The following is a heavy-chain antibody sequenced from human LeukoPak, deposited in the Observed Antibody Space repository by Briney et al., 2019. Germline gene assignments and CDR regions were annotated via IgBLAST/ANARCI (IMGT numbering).Heavy chain of an antibody. D-gene: IGHD3-10*01. CDR2: IYHSGST. Sequence: PSQTLSLTCAVSGGSISSGGYSWSWIRQPPGKGLEWIGYIYHSGSTYYNPSLKSRVTISVDRSKNPFSLKLSSVTAADTAVYYCARAHVVRGVIGYYYYGMDVWGQGTTVTVSS. CDR1: GGSISSGGYS. CDR3: ARAHVVRGVIGYYYYGMDV. J-gene: IGHJ6*02. V-gene: IGHV4-30-2*01.